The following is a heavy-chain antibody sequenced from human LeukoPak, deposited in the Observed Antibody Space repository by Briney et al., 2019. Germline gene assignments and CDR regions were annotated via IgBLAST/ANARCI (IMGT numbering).Heavy chain of an antibody. CDR2: FFYSGSR. J-gene: IGHJ6*03. V-gene: IGHV4-39*07. D-gene: IGHD2-8*01. Sequence: SETLSLICSVSGGSVKTSSNYWGWIRQPPGKGPEWFVSFFYSGSRYSNPSLRRRVTISVDTSRNQFSLKASSVTAADTAVYSYARDHPTPNAGYMDASGKGTPVSASS. CDR3: ARDHPTPNAGYMDA. CDR1: GGSVKTSSNY.